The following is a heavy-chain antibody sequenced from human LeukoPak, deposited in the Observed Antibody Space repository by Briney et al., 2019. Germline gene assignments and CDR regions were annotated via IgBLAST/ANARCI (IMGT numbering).Heavy chain of an antibody. V-gene: IGHV1-2*06. CDR2: INPNSGGT. J-gene: IGHJ4*02. CDR1: GYTFTGYY. Sequence: ASVKVSCKASGYTFTGYYMHWVRQAPGQGLEWMGRINPNSGGTNYAQKFQGRVTMTRDTSISTAYMELSRLRSDDTAVYYCARDEPRKGGLLSTYYWGQGTLVTVSS. CDR3: ARDEPRKGGLLSTYY. D-gene: IGHD2-21*02.